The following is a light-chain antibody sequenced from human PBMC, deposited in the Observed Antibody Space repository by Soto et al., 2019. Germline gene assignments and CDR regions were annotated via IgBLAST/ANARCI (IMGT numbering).Light chain of an antibody. CDR2: GAS. V-gene: IGKV3-20*01. J-gene: IGKJ4*01. CDR3: QQYGTSPLT. CDR1: QSVSSSY. Sequence: IVLTQSPGTLSLSPGERAILSCRASQSVSSSYLAWYQQKPGQAPRLLIYGASSRATGIPDRFSGSGSGTDFTLTISRLEPEDFAVYYCQQYGTSPLTFGGGTKVEI.